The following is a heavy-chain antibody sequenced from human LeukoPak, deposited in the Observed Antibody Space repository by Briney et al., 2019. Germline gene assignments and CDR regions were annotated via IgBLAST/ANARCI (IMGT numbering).Heavy chain of an antibody. CDR3: ARDRNTALDY. CDR1: GFTFSSYW. D-gene: IGHD5-18*01. Sequence: GGSLRLSCAASGFTFSSYWMSWVRQAPGRGLEWVSSISSSSSYIYYADSVKGRFTISRDNAKNSLYLQMNSLRAEDTAVYYCARDRNTALDYWGQGTLVTVSS. V-gene: IGHV3-21*01. J-gene: IGHJ4*02. CDR2: ISSSSSYI.